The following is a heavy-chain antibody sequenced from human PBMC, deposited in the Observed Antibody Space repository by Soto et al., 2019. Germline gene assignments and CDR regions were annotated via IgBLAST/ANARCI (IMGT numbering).Heavy chain of an antibody. Sequence: QVQLVQSGAEVKMPGSSVRVSCKSSGGTFSIFAISWVRQAPGQGLEWLGGMTPIFNTPNYPQKFQGRVSITADESTSTAYMELSSLRSEDTAVYYCARLAVGGHSGWLFNHFDFWGQGTLVTVSA. CDR3: ARLAVGGHSGWLFNHFDF. CDR1: GGTFSIFA. V-gene: IGHV1-69*01. CDR2: MTPIFNTP. D-gene: IGHD3-22*01. J-gene: IGHJ4*02.